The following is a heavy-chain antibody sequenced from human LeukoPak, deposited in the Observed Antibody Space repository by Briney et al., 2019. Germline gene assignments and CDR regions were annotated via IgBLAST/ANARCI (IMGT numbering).Heavy chain of an antibody. D-gene: IGHD1-26*01. J-gene: IGHJ4*02. CDR3: AREVVGATH. CDR1: GGTFSSYA. Sequence: ASVKVSCKASGGTFSSYAISWVRQAPGQRLEWMGGIIPIFGTANYAQKFQGRVTITTDESTSTAYMELSSLRSEDTAVYYCAREVVGATHWGQGTLVTVSS. V-gene: IGHV1-69*05. CDR2: IIPIFGTA.